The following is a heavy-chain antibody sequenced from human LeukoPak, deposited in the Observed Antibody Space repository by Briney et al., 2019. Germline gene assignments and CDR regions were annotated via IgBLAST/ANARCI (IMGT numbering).Heavy chain of an antibody. J-gene: IGHJ5*02. CDR2: IYNSGST. V-gene: IGHV4-61*08. CDR3: ARDRSEGSYYDSRGPPNWFDP. D-gene: IGHD3-22*01. CDR1: GGPISSGGYY. Sequence: SETLSLTCTVSGGPISSGGYYWSWIRQPPGKGLEWIGYIYNSGSTNYNPSLKSRVTISVDKSKNQFSLKLSSVTAADTAVYYCARDRSEGSYYDSRGPPNWFDPWGQGTLVTVSS.